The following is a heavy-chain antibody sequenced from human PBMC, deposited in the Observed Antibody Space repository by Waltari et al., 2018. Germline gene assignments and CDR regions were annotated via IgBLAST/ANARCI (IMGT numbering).Heavy chain of an antibody. V-gene: IGHV4-39*07. Sequence: QLQLQESGPGLVKPSETLSLTCPVPGASISSRRYYLVWIRQPPGKGLEWIGSSYYSGSTYYNPSLKSRVTISVDTSKNQFSLKLSSVTAADTAVYYCARLESYSSGWSWGQGTLVTVSS. CDR2: SYYSGST. J-gene: IGHJ5*02. D-gene: IGHD6-19*01. CDR3: ARLESYSSGWS. CDR1: GASISSRRYY.